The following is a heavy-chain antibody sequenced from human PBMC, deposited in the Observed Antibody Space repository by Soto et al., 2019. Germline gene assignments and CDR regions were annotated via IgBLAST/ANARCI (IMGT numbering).Heavy chain of an antibody. CDR2: INSDGSST. D-gene: IGHD6-19*01. CDR1: GFTFSIYL. V-gene: IGHV3-74*01. J-gene: IGHJ3*02. CDR3: ARVRMAGDFDI. Sequence: PGGSLRLSCAASGFTFSIYLMHWVRQAPGKGLVWVSRINSDGSSTTYADSVKGRFTISRDSAKNTLYLQMNSLRAEDTAVYYCARVRMAGDFDIWGQGTMVTVSS.